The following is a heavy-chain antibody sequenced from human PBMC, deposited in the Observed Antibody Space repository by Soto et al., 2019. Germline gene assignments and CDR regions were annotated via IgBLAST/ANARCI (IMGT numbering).Heavy chain of an antibody. CDR1: GGSISSSSYY. Sequence: QLQLQESGPGLVKPSETLSLTCTVSGGSISSSSYYWGWIRQPPGKGLEWIGSIYYSGSTYYNPSPKSRVTISVDTSKNQFSLKLSSVAAADTAVYYCARGGENPGRGFDPWGQGTLVTVSS. D-gene: IGHD3-16*01. V-gene: IGHV4-39*01. J-gene: IGHJ5*02. CDR2: IYYSGST. CDR3: ARGGENPGRGFDP.